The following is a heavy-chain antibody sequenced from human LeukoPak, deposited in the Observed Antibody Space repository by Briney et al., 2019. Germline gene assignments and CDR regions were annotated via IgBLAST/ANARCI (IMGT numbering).Heavy chain of an antibody. CDR1: GGSISSYY. J-gene: IGHJ4*02. D-gene: IGHD3-3*01. CDR2: IYTSGST. V-gene: IGHV4-4*07. CDR3: ARDTSRYDFWSGYYFDY. Sequence: PSETLSLTCTVSGGSISSYYWSWIRQPAGKGLEWTGRIYTSGSTNYNPSLKSRVTMSVDTSKNQFSLKLSSVTAADTAVYYCARDTSRYDFWSGYYFDYWGQGTLVTVSS.